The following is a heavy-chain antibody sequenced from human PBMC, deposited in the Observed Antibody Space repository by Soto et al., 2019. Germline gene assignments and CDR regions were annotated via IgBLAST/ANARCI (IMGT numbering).Heavy chain of an antibody. V-gene: IGHV3-11*01. J-gene: IGHJ4*02. Sequence: QVRLVESGGGLVKPGGSLRLSCAASGFSFNVYWMSWIRQAPGKGLEWVASIDNLHLYIYYADSVRGRFTISKDDASGLLFLQMDSLRADDSAVYYCARENWGKGDHWGPGTLVTVSS. CDR1: GFSFNVYW. CDR2: IDNLHLYI. CDR3: ARENWGKGDH. D-gene: IGHD7-27*01.